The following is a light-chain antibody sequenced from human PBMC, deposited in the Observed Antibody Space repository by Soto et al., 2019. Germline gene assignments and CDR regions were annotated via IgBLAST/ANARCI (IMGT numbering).Light chain of an antibody. CDR1: SSDVGDYNF. J-gene: IGLJ2*01. Sequence: QSALTQPASVSGSPGQSITISCTGTSSDVGDYNFVSWYQQHPGKAPKLMFYDVSNRPSGVSDRFSGSESGNTASLAISGLQAEDEGDYYCSSYTSSGTLVLFGGGTQLTVL. V-gene: IGLV2-14*01. CDR3: SSYTSSGTLVL. CDR2: DVS.